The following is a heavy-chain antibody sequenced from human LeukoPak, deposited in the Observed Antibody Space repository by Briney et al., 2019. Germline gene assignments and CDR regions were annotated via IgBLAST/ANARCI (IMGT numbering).Heavy chain of an antibody. Sequence: GGSLRLSCAASGFTFSSYAMSWVRQAPGKGLEWVSSISSSSSYIYYADSVKGRFTISRDNAKNSLYLQMNSLRAEDTAVYYCARGHYDFWSGPKAGWFDPWGQGTLVTVSS. CDR3: ARGHYDFWSGPKAGWFDP. D-gene: IGHD3-3*01. J-gene: IGHJ5*02. V-gene: IGHV3-21*01. CDR1: GFTFSSYA. CDR2: ISSSSSYI.